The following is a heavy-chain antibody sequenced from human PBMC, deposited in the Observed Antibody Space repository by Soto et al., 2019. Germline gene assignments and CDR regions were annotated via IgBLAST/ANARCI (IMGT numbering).Heavy chain of an antibody. CDR2: ISAHNGNT. Sequence: QVHLVQSGAEVKKPGASVKVSCKGSGYIFTTYGITWVRQAPGQGLVWMGWISAHNGNTNYPQKLQGRVTVTRETSTSTAYMELRNLRSDDTTVYYCARGRYGDYGGQGALVSVSS. V-gene: IGHV1-18*01. D-gene: IGHD1-1*01. CDR1: GYIFTTYG. CDR3: ARGRYGDY. J-gene: IGHJ4*02.